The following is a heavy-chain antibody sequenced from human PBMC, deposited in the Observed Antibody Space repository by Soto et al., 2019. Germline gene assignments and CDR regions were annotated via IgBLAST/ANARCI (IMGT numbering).Heavy chain of an antibody. V-gene: IGHV3-53*01. CDR1: GFTVSSNY. Sequence: GGSLRLSCAASGFTVSSNYMSWVRQAPGKGLEWVSVIYSGGSTYYADSVKGRFTISRDNAKNSLYLQMNSLRAEDTAMYYCAIEKVRSNSVHVFDIWGQGTMVTVSS. CDR2: IYSGGST. CDR3: AIEKVRSNSVHVFDI. D-gene: IGHD2-8*01. J-gene: IGHJ3*02.